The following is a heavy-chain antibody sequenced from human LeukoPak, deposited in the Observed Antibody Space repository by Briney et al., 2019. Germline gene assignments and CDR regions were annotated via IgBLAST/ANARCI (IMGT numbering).Heavy chain of an antibody. CDR2: ISTSSSYI. D-gene: IGHD3-10*01. Sequence: GGSLRLSCAASGFTFSSYSMNWVRQAPGKGLEWVSFISTSSSYIHYADSVKGRFTISRDNAKNSLYLQMNSLRAEDTAVYYCARGMRLVRGLMFDYWGQGTLVTVSS. V-gene: IGHV3-21*01. CDR3: ARGMRLVRGLMFDY. J-gene: IGHJ4*02. CDR1: GFTFSSYS.